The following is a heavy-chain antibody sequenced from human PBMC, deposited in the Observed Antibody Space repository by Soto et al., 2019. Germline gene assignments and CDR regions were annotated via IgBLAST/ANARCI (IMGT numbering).Heavy chain of an antibody. D-gene: IGHD3-16*01. CDR3: AKGGHIDF. V-gene: IGHV3-7*03. CDR1: GFSFSTYW. CDR2: IKADGSET. J-gene: IGHJ4*02. Sequence: EVQVVESGGGLVQPGGSLRLSCVAYGFSFSTYWMSWVRQVPGTGLEWVANIKADGSETHYVDSVRGRFTISRDNAKTSLYLQVNSLRAEDTAVYYCAKGGHIDFCGQGTLVTVSS.